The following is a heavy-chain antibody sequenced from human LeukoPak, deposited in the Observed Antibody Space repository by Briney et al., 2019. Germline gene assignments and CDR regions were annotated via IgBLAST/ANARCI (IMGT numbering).Heavy chain of an antibody. V-gene: IGHV1-8*01. CDR3: ARISDHNWYFDL. CDR1: GYTFTSSD. D-gene: IGHD1-14*01. CDR2: VNPNSGYT. J-gene: IGHJ2*01. Sequence: ASVKVSCKASGYTFTSSDINWVRRATGQGLEWMGWVNPNSGYTGYSQKFQGRVTMTRNTSITTAYMELSNLRSEDTAVYYCARISDHNWYFDLWGRGTLVTVSS.